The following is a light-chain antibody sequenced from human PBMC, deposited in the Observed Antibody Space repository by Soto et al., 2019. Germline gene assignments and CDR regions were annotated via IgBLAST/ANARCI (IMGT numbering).Light chain of an antibody. CDR1: QSVSSSY. J-gene: IGKJ3*01. CDR3: QQYGSSPLFT. Sequence: EIVLTQSPGTLSLSPGERATLSCRASQSVSSSYLAWYQQKPGQAPRLLIYGASSRATGIPDWFSGSGSGTDFTLTISRLEPEYFAVYYCQQYGSSPLFTFGPGTKVDIK. V-gene: IGKV3-20*01. CDR2: GAS.